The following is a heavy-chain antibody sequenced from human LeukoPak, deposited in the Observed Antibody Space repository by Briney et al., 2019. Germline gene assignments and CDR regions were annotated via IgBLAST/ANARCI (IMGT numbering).Heavy chain of an antibody. J-gene: IGHJ6*02. D-gene: IGHD1-14*01. V-gene: IGHV3-9*01. Sequence: GGSLRLSCAASGFTFDDYTMHWVRQAPGKGLEGVSGISWNSGSIGYADSVKGRFTISRDNAKNSLYLQMNSLRAEDTALYYCAKDINPYYYYGMDVWGQGTTVTVSS. CDR3: AKDINPYYYYGMDV. CDR2: ISWNSGSI. CDR1: GFTFDDYT.